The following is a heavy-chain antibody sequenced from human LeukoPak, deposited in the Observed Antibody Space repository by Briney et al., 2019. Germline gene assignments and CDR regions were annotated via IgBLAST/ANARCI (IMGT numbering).Heavy chain of an antibody. CDR1: GGSISSSSYY. CDR3: ARPDYYGSGSYDY. Sequence: SETLSLTCTVSGGSISSSSYYWSWIRQPPGKGLEWIGEINHSGSTNYNPSLKSRVTISVDTSKNQFSLKLSSVTAADTAVYYCARPDYYGSGSYDYWGQGTLVTVSS. D-gene: IGHD3-10*01. J-gene: IGHJ4*02. V-gene: IGHV4-39*01. CDR2: INHSGST.